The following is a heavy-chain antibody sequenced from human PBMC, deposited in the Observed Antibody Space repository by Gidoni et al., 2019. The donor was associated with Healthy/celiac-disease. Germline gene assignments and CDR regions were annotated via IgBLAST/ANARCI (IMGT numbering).Heavy chain of an antibody. CDR2: ISSSSSYI. V-gene: IGHV3-21*01. D-gene: IGHD6-6*01. Sequence: EVQLVESGGGLVKPGGSLRLSCAASGFTFSSYSMNWVRQAPGKGLEWVSSISSSSSYIYYADSVKGRFTISRDNAKNSLYLQMNSLRAEDTAVYYCARDEYSSSSLLPPDAFDIWGQGTMVTVSS. CDR3: ARDEYSSSSLLPPDAFDI. CDR1: GFTFSSYS. J-gene: IGHJ3*02.